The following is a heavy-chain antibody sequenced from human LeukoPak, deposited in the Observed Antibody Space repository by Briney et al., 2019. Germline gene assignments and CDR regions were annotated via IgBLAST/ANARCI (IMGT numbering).Heavy chain of an antibody. V-gene: IGHV3-74*01. CDR2: INTDGSST. Sequence: PGGSLRLSCAASGFTFSSYWMHWVRQAPGKGLVWVSRINTDGSSTSYADSVKGRFTISRDNAKNTLYLQMNSLRAGDTAVYYCARDGSGIATPAGNLFDPWGQGTLVTVSS. CDR3: ARDGSGIATPAGNLFDP. D-gene: IGHD6-13*01. CDR1: GFTFSSYW. J-gene: IGHJ5*02.